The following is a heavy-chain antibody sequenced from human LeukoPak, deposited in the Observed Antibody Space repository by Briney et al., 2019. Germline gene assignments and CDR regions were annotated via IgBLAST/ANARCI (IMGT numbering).Heavy chain of an antibody. CDR2: ISSSSSYI. D-gene: IGHD2-2*01. CDR3: ARDPHQLLSAFDI. Sequence: GGSLRLSCAASGFTFSSYSMNWVRQAPGKGLEWVSSISSSSSYIYYADSVKGRFTISRDNAKNSPYLQMNSLRAEDTAVYYCARDPHQLLSAFDIWGQGTMVTVSS. CDR1: GFTFSSYS. J-gene: IGHJ3*02. V-gene: IGHV3-21*01.